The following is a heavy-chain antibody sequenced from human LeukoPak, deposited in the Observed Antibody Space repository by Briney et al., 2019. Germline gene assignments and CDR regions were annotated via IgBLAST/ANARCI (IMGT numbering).Heavy chain of an antibody. D-gene: IGHD3-16*02. CDR3: ARGSFLITFGGFIG. CDR1: GFTFSDYY. Sequence: GGSLRLSCAASGFTFSDYYMTWIRQAPGKGLEWISYISSGGRTMYYTDSVKGRFTISRDNAKNSLYLQMNSLRAEDTAVYYCARGSFLITFGGFIGWGQGTLVTVSS. J-gene: IGHJ4*02. CDR2: ISSGGRTM. V-gene: IGHV3-11*04.